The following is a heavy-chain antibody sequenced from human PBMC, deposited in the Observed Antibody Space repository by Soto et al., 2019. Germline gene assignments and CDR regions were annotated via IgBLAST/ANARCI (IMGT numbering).Heavy chain of an antibody. CDR1: GDTFTDYY. J-gene: IGHJ4*02. CDR2: VNPSGGHT. CDR3: ARGGHVVVVTAAVDD. V-gene: IGHV1-46*01. Sequence: QVQLMQSGAEVKKPWASVKVSCKASGDTFTDYYIHWVRQAPGQGLEWMGTVNPSGGHTTYAQHCLGRGTMTSDPSTSTRYMEMTSMTSDDTDIYYCARGGHVVVVTAAVDDWGQGTLVTVSS. D-gene: IGHD2-21*02.